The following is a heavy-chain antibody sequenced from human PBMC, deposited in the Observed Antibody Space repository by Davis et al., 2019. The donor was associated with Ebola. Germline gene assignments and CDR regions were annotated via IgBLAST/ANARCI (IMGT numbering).Heavy chain of an antibody. D-gene: IGHD2-2*01. V-gene: IGHV3-13*01. Sequence: PGGSLRLSCAASGFSFRTYDMHWVRHVTGKPLEWVSAIGTAGDTYYPASVKGRFTISRENARNSLYLQMNSLRTEDTAVYYCVRPAFGSHYFDYWGQGILVTVSS. CDR3: VRPAFGSHYFDY. CDR2: IGTAGDT. CDR1: GFSFRTYD. J-gene: IGHJ4*02.